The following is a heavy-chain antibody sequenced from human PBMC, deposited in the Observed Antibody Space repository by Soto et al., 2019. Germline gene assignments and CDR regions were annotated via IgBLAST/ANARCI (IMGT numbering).Heavy chain of an antibody. Sequence: PGGSLRLSCTASGFTFSNYAMSWVRQAPGKGLEWVSIISNSGGSTYYADSVKGRFTISRDSSENTLYLQMNSLRAEDTAVYYCAKSGPVAAILVYFDYWGQGTLVTVSS. D-gene: IGHD5-12*01. V-gene: IGHV3-23*01. CDR3: AKSGPVAAILVYFDY. CDR2: ISNSGGST. CDR1: GFTFSNYA. J-gene: IGHJ4*02.